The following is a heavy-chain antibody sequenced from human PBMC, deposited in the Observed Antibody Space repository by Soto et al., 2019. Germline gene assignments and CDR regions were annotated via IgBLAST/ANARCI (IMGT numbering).Heavy chain of an antibody. Sequence: QVQLVPSGAEVKKPGSSVKVSCKASGGTFSSYAITWVRQAPGQGLEWMGEIIPIFDTANYAQKFQGRVTITADESTSTADMELRSLRSEDTAVYYCARARGPSSGYYPYWFDPWGQGTLVTVSS. CDR1: GGTFSSYA. V-gene: IGHV1-69*12. CDR3: ARARGPSSGYYPYWFDP. CDR2: IIPIFDTA. J-gene: IGHJ5*02. D-gene: IGHD3-22*01.